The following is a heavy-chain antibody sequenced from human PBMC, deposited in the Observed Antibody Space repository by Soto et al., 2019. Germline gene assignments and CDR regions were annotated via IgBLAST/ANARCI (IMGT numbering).Heavy chain of an antibody. CDR1: GFTFSNYW. D-gene: IGHD3-22*01. V-gene: IGHV3-7*03. Sequence: PGGSLRLSCTASGFTFSNYWMNWVRQAPGKGLEWVANINPDGSERYYVDSVRGRFTISRDNARNSLSLQMNSLRAEDTAVYYCAREGRMAVVITPIDFWGQGTLVTVSS. J-gene: IGHJ4*02. CDR2: INPDGSER. CDR3: AREGRMAVVITPIDF.